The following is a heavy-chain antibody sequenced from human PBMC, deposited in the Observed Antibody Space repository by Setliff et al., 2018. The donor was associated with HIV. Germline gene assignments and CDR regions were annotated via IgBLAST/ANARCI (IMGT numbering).Heavy chain of an antibody. J-gene: IGHJ4*02. D-gene: IGHD3-22*01. CDR3: AKDINDFWRGFIRGYYYDSGENTKGY. V-gene: IGHV3-7*03. CDR2: IKEDASEK. CDR1: GGSFSGYY. Sequence: ETLSLTCTVFGGSFSGYYWTWVRQAPGKGLEWVAHIKEDASEKDYVNSVKGRFTISRDNAQNSLYLQMNSLRAEDTAVYYCAKDINDFWRGFIRGYYYDSGENTKGYWGQGTLVTVSS.